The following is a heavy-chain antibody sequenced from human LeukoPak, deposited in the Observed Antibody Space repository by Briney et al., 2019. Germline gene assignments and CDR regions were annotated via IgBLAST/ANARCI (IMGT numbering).Heavy chain of an antibody. J-gene: IGHJ3*02. D-gene: IGHD6-19*01. CDR3: AKDLAVAGTEDAFDI. V-gene: IGHV3-30*02. CDR1: GFTFSSYG. CDR2: IRYDGSNK. Sequence: GGSLRLSCAASGFTFSSYGMHWVRQAPGKGLEWVAFIRYDGSNKYYADSVKGRFTISRDNSKNTLYLQMNRLRAEDTAVYYCAKDLAVAGTEDAFDIWGQGTMVTVSS.